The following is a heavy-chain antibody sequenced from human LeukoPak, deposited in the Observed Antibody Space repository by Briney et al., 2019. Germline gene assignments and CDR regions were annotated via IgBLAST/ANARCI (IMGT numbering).Heavy chain of an antibody. CDR1: GFTFSSYG. CDR2: TWYDGSNK. J-gene: IGHJ4*02. D-gene: IGHD6-19*01. Sequence: GGFLRLSCAASGFTFSSYGMHWVRQAPGKGLEWVAFTWYDGSNKYYADSVKGRFIISRDNSKNTLYLQMNSLRGEDTAVYYCARSRIAVAGSHGFDYWGQGTLVTVSS. V-gene: IGHV3-30*02. CDR3: ARSRIAVAGSHGFDY.